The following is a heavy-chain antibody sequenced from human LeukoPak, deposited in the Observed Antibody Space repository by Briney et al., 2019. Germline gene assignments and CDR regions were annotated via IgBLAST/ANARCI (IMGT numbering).Heavy chain of an antibody. CDR3: ARRKVVVDY. CDR1: GGSISSSSYY. CDR2: IYYSGRT. V-gene: IGHV4-39*01. Sequence: SETLSLTCTVSGGSISSSSYYWGWIRQPPGKGLEWIGSIYYSGRTYYNPSLKSQVTISVDTSKNQFSLKLSSVTAADTAVYYCARRKVVVDYWGQGTLVTVSS. J-gene: IGHJ4*02. D-gene: IGHD3-22*01.